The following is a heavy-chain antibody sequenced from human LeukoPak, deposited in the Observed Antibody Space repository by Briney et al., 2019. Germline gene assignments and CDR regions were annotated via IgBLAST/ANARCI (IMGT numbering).Heavy chain of an antibody. CDR2: NYYSAST. V-gene: IGHV4-59*01. D-gene: IGHD3-22*01. CDR1: GGSISSYY. CDR3: ARGPHYHDSSGYSPSYSYAMDV. Sequence: PSETLSLTCTVSGGSISSYYWSWIRQPPGKGLEWIGYNYYSASTNYNPSLRSRVTISVDTSKNQFSLDLRSVTAADTAVYYCARGPHYHDSSGYSPSYSYAMDVWGQGTTVTVSS. J-gene: IGHJ6*02.